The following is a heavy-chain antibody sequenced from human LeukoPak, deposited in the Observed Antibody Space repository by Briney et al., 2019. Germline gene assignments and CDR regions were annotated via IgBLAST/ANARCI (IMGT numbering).Heavy chain of an antibody. CDR2: IIPIFGTA. D-gene: IGHD5-24*01. CDR3: AVVRDGYKKHVDI. CDR1: GGTFSSYA. V-gene: IGHV1-69*13. Sequence: SVKVSCKASGGTFSSYAISWVRQAPGQGLEWMGGIIPIFGTANYAQKFQGRVTITADESTSTAYMELSSLRSEDTAVYYCAVVRDGYKKHVDIWGQGTMVTASS. J-gene: IGHJ3*02.